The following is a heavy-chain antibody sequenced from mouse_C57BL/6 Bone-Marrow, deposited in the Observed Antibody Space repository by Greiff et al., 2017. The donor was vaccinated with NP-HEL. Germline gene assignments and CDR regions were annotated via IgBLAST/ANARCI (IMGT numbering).Heavy chain of an antibody. V-gene: IGHV1-81*01. D-gene: IGHD2-3*01. J-gene: IGHJ2*01. CDR1: GYTFTSYG. CDR3: ARERWLFSDY. CDR2: IYPRSGNT. Sequence: QVHVKQSGAELARPGASVKLSCKASGYTFTSYGISWVKQRTGQGLEWIGEIYPRSGNTYYNEKFKGKATLTADKSSSTAYMELRSLTSEDSAVYFCARERWLFSDYWGQGTTLTVSS.